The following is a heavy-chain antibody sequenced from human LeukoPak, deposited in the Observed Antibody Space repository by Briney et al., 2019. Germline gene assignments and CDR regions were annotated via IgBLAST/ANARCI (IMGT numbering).Heavy chain of an antibody. CDR3: ASYYYDTPLG. V-gene: IGHV4-4*07. CDR1: GGSISSYY. D-gene: IGHD3-22*01. CDR2: MHTTGRI. J-gene: IGHJ4*02. Sequence: PSETLSLTCTVSGGSISSYYWSWIRQPAGKGLEWIGRMHTTGRINYNPSLKSRVTISVHTSKNQFSLKLSSVTAADTAVYYCASYYYDTPLGWGQGTLVTVSS.